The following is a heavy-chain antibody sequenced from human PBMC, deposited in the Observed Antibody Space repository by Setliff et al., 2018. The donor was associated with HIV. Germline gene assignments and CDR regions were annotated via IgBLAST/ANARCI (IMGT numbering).Heavy chain of an antibody. CDR1: GGSISSGGYS. CDR2: IFHSGST. V-gene: IGHV4-30-2*01. Sequence: SETLSLTCAVSGGSISSGGYSWSWIRQPPGKGLEWIGYIFHSGSTYYNPSLKSRVTMSLDTSKNQVSLRLSSVTAADTAIYYCARRTIWGDAFDIWGQGTMVTVSS. D-gene: IGHD3-16*01. J-gene: IGHJ3*02. CDR3: ARRTIWGDAFDI.